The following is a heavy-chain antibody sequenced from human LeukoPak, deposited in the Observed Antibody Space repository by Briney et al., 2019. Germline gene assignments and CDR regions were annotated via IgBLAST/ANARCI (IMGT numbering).Heavy chain of an antibody. V-gene: IGHV3-33*01. CDR2: IWYDGSNK. CDR1: GFTFSSYG. Sequence: GGSLRLSCAASGFTFSSYGMHWVRQAPGKGLEWVAVIWYDGSNKFYADSVKGRFTISRDNSKNTLYLQMNSLRAEDTAVYYCARDRAAADLDYWGQGTLVTVAS. J-gene: IGHJ4*02. D-gene: IGHD6-13*01. CDR3: ARDRAAADLDY.